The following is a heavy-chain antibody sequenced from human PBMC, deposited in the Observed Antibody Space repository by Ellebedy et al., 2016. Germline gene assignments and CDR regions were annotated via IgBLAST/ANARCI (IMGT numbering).Heavy chain of an antibody. CDR1: GGSFSSYY. CDR2: IYTSGST. Sequence: SETLSLXXTVSGGSFSSYYWSWIRQPAGKGPEWIARIYTSGSTNYNPALKSRVTMSVDTSKNQFSLKLSSVTAAATAVYYCSRGKADYYDSSRTFYFDYWGQGTLVTVSS. CDR3: SRGKADYYDSSRTFYFDY. J-gene: IGHJ4*02. D-gene: IGHD3-22*01. V-gene: IGHV4-4*07.